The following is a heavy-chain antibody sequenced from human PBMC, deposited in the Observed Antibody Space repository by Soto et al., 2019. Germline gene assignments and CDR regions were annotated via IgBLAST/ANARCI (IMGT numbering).Heavy chain of an antibody. V-gene: IGHV3-33*01. Sequence: GSLRLSCAASGFTFSSYGMHWVRQAPGKGLEWVAVIWYDGSNKYYADSVKGRFTISRDNSKNTLYLQMNSLRAEDTAVYYCERDFGESRGAHWFDPWGQGTLVTVSS. CDR1: GFTFSSYG. CDR2: IWYDGSNK. CDR3: ERDFGESRGAHWFDP. D-gene: IGHD3-16*01. J-gene: IGHJ5*02.